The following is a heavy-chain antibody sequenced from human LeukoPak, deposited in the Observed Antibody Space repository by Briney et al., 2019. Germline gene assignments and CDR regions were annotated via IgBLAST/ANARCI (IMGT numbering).Heavy chain of an antibody. D-gene: IGHD5-18*01. CDR2: INRGGSRT. CDR1: GFTFSNHW. J-gene: IGHJ4*02. V-gene: IGHV3-74*01. Sequence: GGSLRLPCAASGFTFSNHWMHWVRQAPGKGLMWVSRINRGGSRTDYADSVKGRFTISRDDAKNTLYLQVNSLRAEDTAVYFCARGGSDTAMAHDYWGQGTLVTVSS. CDR3: ARGGSDTAMAHDY.